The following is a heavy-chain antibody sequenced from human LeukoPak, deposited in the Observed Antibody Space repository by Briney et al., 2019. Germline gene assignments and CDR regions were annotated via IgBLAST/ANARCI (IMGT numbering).Heavy chain of an antibody. Sequence: SETLSLTCTVSGGSISSSSYYWGWIRQPPGKGLEWIGSIYYSGSTYYNPSLKSRVTISVDTSKNQFSLKLSSVTAADTAVYYCARTEYSSSWYLDEVDYWGQGTLVTVSS. J-gene: IGHJ4*02. CDR1: GGSISSSSYY. CDR3: ARTEYSSSWYLDEVDY. V-gene: IGHV4-39*01. CDR2: IYYSGST. D-gene: IGHD6-13*01.